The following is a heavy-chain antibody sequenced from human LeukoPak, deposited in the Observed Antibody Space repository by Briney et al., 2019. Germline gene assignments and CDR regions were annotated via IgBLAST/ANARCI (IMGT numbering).Heavy chain of an antibody. CDR3: AKDSFSYNGRWDAFDI. CDR2: IDGGAGGA. Sequence: GGSLRLSCAASGFTFSSYAMSWVRQAPGRGLECVSSIDGGAGGAYYADSVKGRFTMSRDNSRNTLYLQMNNLRAEDTAVYYCAKDSFSYNGRWDAFDIWGQGTAVTVSS. D-gene: IGHD1-14*01. CDR1: GFTFSSYA. V-gene: IGHV3-23*01. J-gene: IGHJ3*02.